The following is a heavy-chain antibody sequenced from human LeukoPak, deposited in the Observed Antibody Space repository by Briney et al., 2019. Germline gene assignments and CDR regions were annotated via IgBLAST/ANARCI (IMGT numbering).Heavy chain of an antibody. J-gene: IGHJ4*02. D-gene: IGHD6-6*01. CDR2: ISYDGGNK. CDR1: GYTLTELS. Sequence: SCKVSGYTLTELSMHWVRQAPGKGLEWVAIISYDGGNKYYADSVKGRFTISRDNSKNTLYLQMNSLRAEDTAVYFCVSLGYSSSSVRYWGQGTLVTVSS. V-gene: IGHV3-30*04. CDR3: VSLGYSSSSVRY.